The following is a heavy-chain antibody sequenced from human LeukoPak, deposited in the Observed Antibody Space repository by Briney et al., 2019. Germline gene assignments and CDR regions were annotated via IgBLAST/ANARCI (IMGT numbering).Heavy chain of an antibody. CDR2: IKRDGSEK. CDR1: GFTFNSYW. V-gene: IGHV3-7*03. J-gene: IGHJ4*02. CDR3: AGSSGYYPSGNDY. Sequence: PGGSLRLSCAASGFTFNSYWMNWVRQAPGRGLEWVANIKRDGSEKYYVDSVKGRFTISRDNSKNTLYLQMNSLRAEDTAVYYCAGSSGYYPSGNDYWGQGTLVTVSS. D-gene: IGHD3-22*01.